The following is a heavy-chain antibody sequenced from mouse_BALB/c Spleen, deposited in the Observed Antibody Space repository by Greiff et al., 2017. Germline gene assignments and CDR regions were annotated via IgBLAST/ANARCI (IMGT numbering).Heavy chain of an antibody. J-gene: IGHJ3*01. CDR3: NGNYRYDRAFAY. D-gene: IGHD2-14*01. Sequence: EVQLQQSGAELVRSGASVKLSCTASGFNIKDYYMHWVKQRPEQGLEWIGWIDPENGDTEYAPKFQGKATMTADTSSNTAYLQLSSLTSEDTAVYYCNGNYRYDRAFAYWGQGTLVTVSA. CDR2: IDPENGDT. V-gene: IGHV14-4*02. CDR1: GFNIKDYY.